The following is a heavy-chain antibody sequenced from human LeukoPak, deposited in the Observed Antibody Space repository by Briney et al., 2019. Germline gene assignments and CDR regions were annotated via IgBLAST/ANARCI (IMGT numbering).Heavy chain of an antibody. CDR3: AKAGGSSGWSLPNYFDY. J-gene: IGHJ4*02. V-gene: IGHV3-7*03. Sequence: GGSLRLSCAASGFTFSSYWMSGVRQAPGKGREWVADITPDGSGKTYVDSVKGRFTISRDNSKNTLYLQMNSLRAEDTAVYYCAKAGGSSGWSLPNYFDYWGQGTLVTVSS. D-gene: IGHD6-19*01. CDR2: ITPDGSGK. CDR1: GFTFSSYW.